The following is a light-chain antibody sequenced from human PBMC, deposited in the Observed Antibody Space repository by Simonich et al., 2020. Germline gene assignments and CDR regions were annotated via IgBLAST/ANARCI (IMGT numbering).Light chain of an antibody. V-gene: IGKV4-1*01. J-gene: IGKJ1*01. CDR2: WAS. CDR3: QQYYSTPWT. CDR1: QSVLYSSNNKNY. Sequence: IVMTQSPDSLAVSLGERATINCKSSQSVLYSSNNKNYLAWYQQKPGQPPKLLIYWASTRESGVPDRFSGSGSGTDSTLPISSLQAEDVAVYYCQQYYSTPWTFGQGTKVEIK.